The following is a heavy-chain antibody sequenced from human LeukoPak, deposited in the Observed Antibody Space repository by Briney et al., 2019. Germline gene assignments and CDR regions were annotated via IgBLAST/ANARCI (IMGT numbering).Heavy chain of an antibody. D-gene: IGHD3-22*01. V-gene: IGHV4-4*07. CDR1: GVSISSYY. J-gene: IGHJ6*03. CDR2: IYTSGST. Sequence: KTSETLSLTCTVSGVSISSYYWSWIRQPAGKGLEWIGRIYTSGSTNYNPSLKSRVTISVDTSKNQFSLKLSSVTAADTAVYYCARGTYDSSGYYHAYYYYYYMDVWGKGTTVTVSS. CDR3: ARGTYDSSGYYHAYYYYYYMDV.